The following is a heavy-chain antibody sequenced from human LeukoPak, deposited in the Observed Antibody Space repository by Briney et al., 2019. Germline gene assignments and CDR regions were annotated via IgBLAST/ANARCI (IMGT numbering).Heavy chain of an antibody. CDR1: GYTLTELS. Sequence: ASVKVSCKVSGYTLTELSMHWVRQAPGKGLEWMGGFDPEDGETIYAQEFQGRVTMTEDTSTDTAYMELSSLRSEDTAVYYCATGISSGWYLVYWGQGTLVTVSS. CDR3: ATGISSGWYLVY. CDR2: FDPEDGET. V-gene: IGHV1-24*01. D-gene: IGHD6-19*01. J-gene: IGHJ4*02.